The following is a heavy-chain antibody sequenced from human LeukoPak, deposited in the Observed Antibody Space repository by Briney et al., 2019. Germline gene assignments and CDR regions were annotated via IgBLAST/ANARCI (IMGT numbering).Heavy chain of an antibody. J-gene: IGHJ6*03. CDR3: ARRYSGSYLLYYYYYYMDV. D-gene: IGHD1-26*01. CDR1: GGSFSGYY. V-gene: IGHV4-34*01. Sequence: SETLSLTCAVYGGSFSGYYWSWIRQPPGKGLEWIGEINHSGSTNYNPSLKSRVTISVDTSKNQFSLKLSSVTAADTAVYYCARRYSGSYLLYYYYYYMDVWGKGTTVTVSS. CDR2: INHSGST.